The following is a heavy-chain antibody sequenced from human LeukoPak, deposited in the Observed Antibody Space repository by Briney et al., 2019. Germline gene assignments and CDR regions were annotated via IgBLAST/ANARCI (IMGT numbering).Heavy chain of an antibody. CDR1: GLTVSDYY. CDR3: ARGGAFYWNPRY. CDR2: LYTDDTT. J-gene: IGHJ4*02. V-gene: IGHV3-53*01. D-gene: IGHD1-1*01. Sequence: GGSLRLSCVASGLTVSDYYMSWVRQAPGKGLEWVSLLYTDDTTIYADSVEGRFTISRDDSKNTIYLHMTTLRGEDTAVYYCARGGAFYWNPRYWGQGTLVTVSS.